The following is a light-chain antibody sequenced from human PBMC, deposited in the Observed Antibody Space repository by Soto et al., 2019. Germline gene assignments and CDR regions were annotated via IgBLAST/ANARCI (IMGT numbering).Light chain of an antibody. V-gene: IGLV2-14*01. CDR3: SSYTTSITLYV. Sequence: QSALTQPASVSGSPGQSITISCTGTSSDVGGYNYVSWYQQHPGKAPKLMIYEVSNRPSGVSNRFSGSKSGNTASLTISGLQVEDEADYYCSSYTTSITLYVFGTGTKVTV. CDR2: EVS. CDR1: SSDVGGYNY. J-gene: IGLJ1*01.